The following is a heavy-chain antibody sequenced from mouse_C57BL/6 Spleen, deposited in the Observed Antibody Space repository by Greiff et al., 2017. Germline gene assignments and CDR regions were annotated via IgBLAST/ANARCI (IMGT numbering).Heavy chain of an antibody. CDR3: ARAGDSNYVWFAY. J-gene: IGHJ3*01. CDR1: GYTFTDYY. CDR2: INPNNGGT. V-gene: IGHV1-26*01. D-gene: IGHD2-5*01. Sequence: VQLQQSGPELVKPGASVKISCKASGYTFTDYYMNWVKQSHGKSLEWIGDINPNNGGTSYNQKFKGKATLTVDKSSSTAYMELRSLTSEDSAVYYCARAGDSNYVWFAYWGQGTLVTVSA.